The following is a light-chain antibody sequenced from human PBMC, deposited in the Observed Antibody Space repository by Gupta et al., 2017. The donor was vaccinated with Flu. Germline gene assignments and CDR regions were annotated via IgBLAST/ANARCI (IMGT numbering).Light chain of an antibody. V-gene: IGLV3-21*03. J-gene: IGLJ3*02. Sequence: SYVLTQPPSVSVAPGTTARVTCGGDNIEVKRVHWYQQKPGQAPVLVVYEDTDRPSGIPAGFSGSNSGNTATLTISRVEAGDEADLYCQVWDSSSDHRWVFGGGTKLTVL. CDR1: NIEVKR. CDR2: EDT. CDR3: QVWDSSSDHRWV.